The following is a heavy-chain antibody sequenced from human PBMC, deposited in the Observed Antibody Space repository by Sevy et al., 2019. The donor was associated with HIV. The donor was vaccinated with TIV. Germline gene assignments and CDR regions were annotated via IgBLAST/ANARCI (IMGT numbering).Heavy chain of an antibody. J-gene: IGHJ3*02. CDR2: IKQGGSEK. Sequence: GGSLRLSCAASGFTFSNYWMSWVRQAPGKGLEWVANIKQGGSEKYYVDSVKGRFTISRDNAKNSLYLQMNSLRVEDAAVYYCARGGDDGAFDIWGQGTMVTVSS. V-gene: IGHV3-7*01. CDR1: GFTFSNYW. CDR3: ARGGDDGAFDI. D-gene: IGHD2-21*02.